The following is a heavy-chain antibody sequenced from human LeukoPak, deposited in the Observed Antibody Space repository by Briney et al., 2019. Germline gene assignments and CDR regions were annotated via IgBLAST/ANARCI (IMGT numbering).Heavy chain of an antibody. V-gene: IGHV3-30-3*01. J-gene: IGHJ4*02. CDR2: ISYDGSNK. CDR3: ASRSGYSSSWSFDY. Sequence: GSLRLSCAASGFTFSSYAMHWVRQAPGKGLEWVAVISYDGSNKYYADSVKGRFTISRDNSKNTLYLQMNSLRAEDTAVYYCASRSGYSSSWSFDYWGQGTLVTVSS. CDR1: GFTFSSYA. D-gene: IGHD6-13*01.